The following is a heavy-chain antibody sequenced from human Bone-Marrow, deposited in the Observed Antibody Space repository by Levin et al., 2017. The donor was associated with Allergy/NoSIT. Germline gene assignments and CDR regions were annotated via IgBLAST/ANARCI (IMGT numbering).Heavy chain of an antibody. D-gene: IGHD5-18*01. CDR3: AKGSAYSYGYFRKFDP. CDR1: GFTFGSYA. Sequence: GGSLRLSCAASGFTFGSYAMAWVRQAPHKGLEWVSAITGSGANPYYADSVKGRFSISRENSKDTLYLQMNSLRVEDTAVYYCAKGSAYSYGYFRKFDPWGQGTLVTVSS. CDR2: ITGSGANP. V-gene: IGHV3-23*01. J-gene: IGHJ5*02.